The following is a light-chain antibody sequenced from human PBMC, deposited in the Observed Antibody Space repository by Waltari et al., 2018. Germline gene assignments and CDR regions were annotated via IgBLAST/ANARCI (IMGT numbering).Light chain of an antibody. J-gene: IGKJ1*01. CDR2: AAS. V-gene: IGKV1-9*01. CDR3: QQLNTYQWT. Sequence: IQLTQSQSSLSASVGNRVTITCRASQGISKYLAWYQQKPGKTPKLLIYAASTLQSGVPSRFSGSGSGTDFTLTISGLQPEDVATYCCQQLNTYQWTFGQGTKVEIK. CDR1: QGISKY.